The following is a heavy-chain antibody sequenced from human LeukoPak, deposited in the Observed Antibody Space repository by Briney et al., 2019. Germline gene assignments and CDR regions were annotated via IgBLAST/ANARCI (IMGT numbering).Heavy chain of an antibody. D-gene: IGHD2-15*01. V-gene: IGHV4-59*01. CDR2: IYHTGSS. J-gene: IGHJ4*02. CDR1: GASISDYY. Sequence: TSETLSLTCTVSGASISDYYWSWIRQPPGKGLEWIGYIYHTGSSNYSPSLKRRVSISLDTSKNQLSLRLTSMTAADAALYYCARTRMGWQSFRATLPYYFDDWGPGTLVTVSS. CDR3: ARTRMGWQSFRATLPYYFDD.